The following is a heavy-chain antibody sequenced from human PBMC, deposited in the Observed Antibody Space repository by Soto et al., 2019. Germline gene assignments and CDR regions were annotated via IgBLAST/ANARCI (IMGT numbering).Heavy chain of an antibody. Sequence: EVQLLESGGGLVQPGGSLRLSCAASGFTFSSYAMSWVRQAPGKGLEWVSAISGSGGSTYYADSVKGRFTISRDNSKNPLFRQMNSLRAEDPAVFYCAKDRSYHILTGPENDAFDFWGQGTMVTVSS. CDR3: AKDRSYHILTGPENDAFDF. J-gene: IGHJ3*01. D-gene: IGHD3-9*01. V-gene: IGHV3-23*01. CDR2: ISGSGGST. CDR1: GFTFSSYA.